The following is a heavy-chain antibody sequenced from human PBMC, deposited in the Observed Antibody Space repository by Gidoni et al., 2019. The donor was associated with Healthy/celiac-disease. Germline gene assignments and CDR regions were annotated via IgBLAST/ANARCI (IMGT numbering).Heavy chain of an antibody. D-gene: IGHD3-3*01. V-gene: IGHV4-61*02. CDR3: ARWVGYYDFWSGYGPDAFDI. Sequence: QVQLQESGPGLVKPSQTLSLTCTVPGGSTSSGRYYWSWIRQPAGKGLEWIGRIYTSGSTNYNPSLKSRVTISVDTSKNQFSLKLSSVTAADTAVYYCARWVGYYDFWSGYGPDAFDIWGQGTMVTVSS. J-gene: IGHJ3*02. CDR1: GGSTSSGRYY. CDR2: IYTSGST.